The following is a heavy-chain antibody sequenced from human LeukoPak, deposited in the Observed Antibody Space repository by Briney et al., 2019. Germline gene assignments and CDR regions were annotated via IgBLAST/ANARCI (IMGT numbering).Heavy chain of an antibody. D-gene: IGHD5-12*01. V-gene: IGHV3-15*01. CDR2: IKSKTDGGTT. CDR1: GFTFSNAW. CDR3: TAVYSGYDDY. Sequence: SGGSLRLSCAASGFTFSNAWMSWVRQAPGKGLEWVGRIKSKTDGGTTDYAAPVKGRFTISRDDSKNTLYLQMSSLKTADTAVYYCTAVYSGYDDYWGQGTLVTVSS. J-gene: IGHJ4*02.